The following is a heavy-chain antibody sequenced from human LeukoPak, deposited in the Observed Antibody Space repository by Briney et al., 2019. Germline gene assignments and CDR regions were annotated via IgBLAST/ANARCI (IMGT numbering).Heavy chain of an antibody. D-gene: IGHD5-18*01. J-gene: IGHJ4*02. V-gene: IGHV4-39*01. CDR1: GGSIGSSSYY. CDR3: ARQPIQLWFLDY. Sequence: SETLSLTCTVSGGSIGSSSYYWGWIRQPPGKGLEWIGSIYYSGSTYYNPSLKGRVTISVDTSKNQFSLKLSSVTAADTAVYYCARQPIQLWFLDYWGQGTLVTVSS. CDR2: IYYSGST.